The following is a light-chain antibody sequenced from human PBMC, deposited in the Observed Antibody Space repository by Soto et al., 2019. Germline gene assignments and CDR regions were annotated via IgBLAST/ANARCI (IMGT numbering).Light chain of an antibody. CDR1: SSNIGTNA. J-gene: IGLJ1*01. Sequence: QSVLTQPPSASGTPGQRVTISCSGGSSNIGTNAVNWYQQLPGTAPKLLIYNNNQRPSGVPDRFSGSKSGTSASLAISGLQSEDEADYYCAAWVDSLNGYVFGTGTKHTVL. CDR2: NNN. V-gene: IGLV1-44*01. CDR3: AAWVDSLNGYV.